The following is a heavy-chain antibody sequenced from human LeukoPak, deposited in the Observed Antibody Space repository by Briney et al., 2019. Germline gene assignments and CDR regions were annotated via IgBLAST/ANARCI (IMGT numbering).Heavy chain of an antibody. D-gene: IGHD3-9*01. CDR1: GFTFSSYS. J-gene: IGHJ4*02. V-gene: IGHV3-48*01. CDR3: ARDHDWAFDY. Sequence: GGSLRLSCAASGFTFSSYSMNWVRQAPGQGLEWVSYISISTTNIYYADSVKGRFTVSRDNAKNSLYLQMNNLRADDTAVYYCARDHDWAFDYWGQGTLVTVSS. CDR2: ISISTTNI.